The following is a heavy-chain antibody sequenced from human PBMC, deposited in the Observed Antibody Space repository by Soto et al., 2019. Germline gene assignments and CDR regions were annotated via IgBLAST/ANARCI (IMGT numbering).Heavy chain of an antibody. J-gene: IGHJ6*03. Sequence: EVQLLESGGGLVQPGGSLRLSCAASGFTVSSYAMSWVRQAPGKGLEWVSVISGSGSTYSADSVKGRFTISRDSSKNTGYLQMNGLRAEDTAVYYCANALRFTFTTGYYMDVWGRGTTVTVSS. CDR1: GFTVSSYA. V-gene: IGHV3-23*01. CDR3: ANALRFTFTTGYYMDV. D-gene: IGHD3-16*01. CDR2: ISGSGST.